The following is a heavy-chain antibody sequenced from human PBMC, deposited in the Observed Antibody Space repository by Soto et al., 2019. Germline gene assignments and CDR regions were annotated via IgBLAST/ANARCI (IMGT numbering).Heavy chain of an antibody. CDR2: INLDGSKK. CDR1: GFTFSSYW. D-gene: IGHD6-19*01. J-gene: IGHJ4*02. Sequence: GGSLRLSCAASGFTFSSYWMSWVRQAPGKGLEWVSSINLDGSKKNYVDSVKGRFTISRDNAKNTLYLQMDSLRAEDTAIYYCARGNVAVAVRGLFDYWGQGTLVTVSS. CDR3: ARGNVAVAVRGLFDY. V-gene: IGHV3-74*01.